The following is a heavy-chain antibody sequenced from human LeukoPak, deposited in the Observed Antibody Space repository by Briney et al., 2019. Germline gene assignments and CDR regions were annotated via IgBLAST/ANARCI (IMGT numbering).Heavy chain of an antibody. CDR1: GFTFSSYA. CDR3: ARAGGSYYLGAFDI. D-gene: IGHD1-26*01. CDR2: ISYDGSNK. V-gene: IGHV3-30-3*01. J-gene: IGHJ3*02. Sequence: GESLRLSCAASGFTFSSYAMHWVRQAPGKGLEWVAVISYDGSNKYYADSVKGRFTISRDNSKNTLYLQMNSPRAEDTAVYYCARAGGSYYLGAFDIWGQGTMVTVSS.